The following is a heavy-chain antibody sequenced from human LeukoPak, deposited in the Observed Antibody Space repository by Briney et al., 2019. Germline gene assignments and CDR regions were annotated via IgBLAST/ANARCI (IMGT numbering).Heavy chain of an antibody. J-gene: IGHJ4*02. D-gene: IGHD5/OR15-5a*01. CDR2: VYHSGSI. Sequence: SETLSLTRTVSGGSISSYSWNWIRQSPGKGLEWIGRVYHSGSINYNPSLKSRVTISVDTSKNQFSLNLSSVTAADTAVYYCVSFYGVYVLDYWGQGTLVIVSS. CDR3: VSFYGVYVLDY. CDR1: GGSISSYS. V-gene: IGHV4-59*01.